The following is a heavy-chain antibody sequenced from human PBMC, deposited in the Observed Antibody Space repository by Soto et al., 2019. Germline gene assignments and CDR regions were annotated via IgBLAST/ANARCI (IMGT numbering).Heavy chain of an antibody. CDR1: GYSISIGYY. CDR3: VRRAEGRPGDGYYYVALDV. J-gene: IGHJ6*02. V-gene: IGHV4-38-2*01. CDR2: IYHSGST. D-gene: IGHD6-6*01. Sequence: PSETLSLTCAVSGYSISIGYYCGCIRQPPGKGLEWIGSIYHSGSTYYSPSFQGQVTISADRSTSTAFLQWSSLKASDTAMYYCVRRAEGRPGDGYYYVALDVWGQGTTVTVSS.